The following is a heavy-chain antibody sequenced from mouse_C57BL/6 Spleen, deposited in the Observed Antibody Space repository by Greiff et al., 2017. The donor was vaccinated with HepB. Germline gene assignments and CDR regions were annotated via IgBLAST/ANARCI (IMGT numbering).Heavy chain of an antibody. CDR1: GYTFTDYN. Sequence: EVQVVESGPELVKPGASVKMSCKASGYTFTDYNMHWVKQSHGKSLEWIGYINPNNGGTSYNQKFKGKATLTVNKSSSTAYMELRSLTSEDSAVYYCARRTTVANAMDYWGQGTSVTVSS. J-gene: IGHJ4*01. CDR3: ARRTTVANAMDY. V-gene: IGHV1-22*01. D-gene: IGHD1-1*01. CDR2: INPNNGGT.